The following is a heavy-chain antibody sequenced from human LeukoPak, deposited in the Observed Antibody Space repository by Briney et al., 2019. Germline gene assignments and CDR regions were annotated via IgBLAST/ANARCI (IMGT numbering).Heavy chain of an antibody. CDR1: GGSFSGYY. D-gene: IGHD1-26*01. V-gene: IGHV4-34*01. Sequence: SSETLSLTCAVYGGSFSGYYWSWIRQPPGKGPEWIGEINHSGSTNYNYNPSLKSRVTISVDTSKNQFSLKVTSVTAADTAVYYCARGQEEWERLQRAVHFDYWGQGTPITVSS. CDR3: ARGQEEWERLQRAVHFDY. CDR2: INHSGSTNY. J-gene: IGHJ4*02.